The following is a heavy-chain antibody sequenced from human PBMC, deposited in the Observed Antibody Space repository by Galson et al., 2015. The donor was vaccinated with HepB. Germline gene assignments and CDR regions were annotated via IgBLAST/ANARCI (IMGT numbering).Heavy chain of an antibody. CDR1: GFTFSSYW. D-gene: IGHD3-3*01. Sequence: SLRLSCAASGFTFSSYWMSWVRQAPGKGLEWVANIKQDGSEKYYVDSVKGRFTISRDNAKNSLYLQMNSLRAEDTAVYYCARGTASSYDFWSASYYYYYMDVWGKGTTVTVSS. J-gene: IGHJ6*03. CDR3: ARGTASSYDFWSASYYYYYMDV. CDR2: IKQDGSEK. V-gene: IGHV3-7*01.